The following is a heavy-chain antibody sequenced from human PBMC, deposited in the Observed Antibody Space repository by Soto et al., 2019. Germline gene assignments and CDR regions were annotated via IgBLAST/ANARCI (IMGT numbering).Heavy chain of an antibody. CDR3: ARSRANYYDSRGYYYSTFDY. CDR1: GGTFSSYA. D-gene: IGHD3-22*01. CDR2: IIPMIGTA. V-gene: IGHV1-69*12. Sequence: QVQLVQSGAEVKKPGSSVKVSCKTSGGTFSSYAISWVRQAPGQGLEWMGGIIPMIGTANYAQKFQGRVTITADESTSTAYMELSSLRSEDTAVYYCARSRANYYDSRGYYYSTFDYWGQGTLVTVSS. J-gene: IGHJ4*02.